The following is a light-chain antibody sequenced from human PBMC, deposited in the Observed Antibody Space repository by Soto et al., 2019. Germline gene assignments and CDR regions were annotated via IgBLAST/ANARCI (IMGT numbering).Light chain of an antibody. CDR1: SSNVGAGYD. V-gene: IGLV1-40*01. Sequence: QSVLTQPPSVSGAPGQRVTISCTGSSSNVGAGYDVSWYQQLPGTAPKLLIYDDSNRPSGVSDRFSGFKSGNTASLTISGLHAEDEADYYCSSYTTSSTYVFGTGTKVTXL. CDR3: SSYTTSSTYV. CDR2: DDS. J-gene: IGLJ1*01.